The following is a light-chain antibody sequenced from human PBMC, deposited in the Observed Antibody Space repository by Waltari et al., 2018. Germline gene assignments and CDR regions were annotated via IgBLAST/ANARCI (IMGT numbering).Light chain of an antibody. CDR3: LSFDNTLWV. V-gene: IGLV6-57*01. Sequence: FMLTQPHSVSESPGKTVTISCTRTRGSIDSNYVQWYQQRPGRSPTTVIYDDYQRPSGVPTRFSASLDRASNSASLTIAGLTTEDEADYYCLSFDNTLWVFGGGTKLTVL. J-gene: IGLJ3*02. CDR2: DDY. CDR1: RGSIDSNY.